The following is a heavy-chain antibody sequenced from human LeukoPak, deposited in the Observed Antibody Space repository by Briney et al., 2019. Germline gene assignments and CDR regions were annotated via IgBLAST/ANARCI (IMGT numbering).Heavy chain of an antibody. J-gene: IGHJ6*01. Sequence: PQTMSLTCTVSGDSIGSYHWSWIRQPDGKGLEWIGRVSTIGSKNYDPSLKSRLTMSVDTSTNQFSLKLSSVTAADTALYYWARGSGLGSYYNRPLSMDGWGKGTTVTVSS. V-gene: IGHV4-4*07. CDR3: ARGSGLGSYYNRPLSMDG. CDR1: GDSIGSYH. D-gene: IGHD3-10*01. CDR2: VSTIGSK.